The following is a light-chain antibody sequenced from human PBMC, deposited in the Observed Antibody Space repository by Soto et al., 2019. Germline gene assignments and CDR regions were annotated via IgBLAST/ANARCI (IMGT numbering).Light chain of an antibody. J-gene: IGLJ1*01. CDR1: SSDVGGSNF. CDR3: VSYTSSTTYV. V-gene: IGLV2-14*03. Sequence: SGLTHPASVSYSPGQSITISCTGTSSDVGGSNFVSWYQQHPGKPPKLIIYDVANRPSGVPNRFSGSKSGSTASLIISRLQTEDEADYYCVSYTSSTTYVFGTGTRSPS. CDR2: DVA.